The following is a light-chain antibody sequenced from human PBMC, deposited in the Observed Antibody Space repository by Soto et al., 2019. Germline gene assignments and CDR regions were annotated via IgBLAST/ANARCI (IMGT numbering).Light chain of an antibody. CDR1: SSNIGNNA. J-gene: IGLJ2*01. V-gene: IGLV1-36*01. CDR2: YDD. CDR3: AAWDDRLNGPV. Sequence: QSVLTQPPSVSEAPRQRVTIACSGSSSNIGNNAVNWYQQLPGKAPKLLLYYDDLLPSGVSDRFSGSKSGTSASLAISGLQSEDEADYYCAAWDDRLNGPVFGGGTQVTVL.